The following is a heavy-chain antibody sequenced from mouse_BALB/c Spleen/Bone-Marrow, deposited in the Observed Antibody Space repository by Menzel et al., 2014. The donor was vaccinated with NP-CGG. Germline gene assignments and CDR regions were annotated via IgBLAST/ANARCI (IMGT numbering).Heavy chain of an antibody. J-gene: IGHJ4*01. D-gene: IGHD2-1*01. CDR1: GFTFTQYY. CDR2: RSNKANGYTT. Sequence: EVKLMESGGRLVQPGGSLRLSCATSGFTFTQYYIRRFRQHQGKALERWCFRSNKANGYTTEYSASVKGRFTISRDNSQSILYLQMNTLRAEDSATYYCARDGNYVDHWGQGTSVTVSS. CDR3: ARDGNYVDH. V-gene: IGHV7-3*02.